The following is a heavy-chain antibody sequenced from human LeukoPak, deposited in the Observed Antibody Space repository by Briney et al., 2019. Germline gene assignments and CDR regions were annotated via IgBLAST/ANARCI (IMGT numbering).Heavy chain of an antibody. CDR1: GFTFTTYA. D-gene: IGHD3-22*01. J-gene: IGHJ4*02. V-gene: IGHV3-23*01. CDR2: ISGRGGTT. Sequence: GGSLRLSCAASGFTFTTYAMSWVRQAPGKGLEWVSAISGRGGTTYYADSVKGRFTISRDNSKNTVSLQMNSLRAEDTAVYYCAKVRGAVAITFLDYWGQGTLVTV. CDR3: AKVRGAVAITFLDY.